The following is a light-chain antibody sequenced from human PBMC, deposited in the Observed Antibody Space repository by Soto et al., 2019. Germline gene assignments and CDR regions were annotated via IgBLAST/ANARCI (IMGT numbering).Light chain of an antibody. CDR3: QQVNVYPST. V-gene: IGKV1-39*01. CDR2: DAS. Sequence: IQLTQSPSSLSASVGDRFTITCRASQSISSYLNWYQQKPGKAPKLLIYDASTLHSGVPSRFSGGGSGTDFTLTISSLQPEDFATYYCQQVNVYPSTFGGGTKVDIK. CDR1: QSISSY. J-gene: IGKJ4*01.